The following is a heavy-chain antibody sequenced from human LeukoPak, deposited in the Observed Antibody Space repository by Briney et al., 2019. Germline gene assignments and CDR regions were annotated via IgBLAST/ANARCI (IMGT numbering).Heavy chain of an antibody. CDR2: VYYTGRT. D-gene: IGHD1-1*01. Sequence: SETLSLTCSVSDGSTTGYYWSWIRQPPGKGLEWIAYVYYTGRTLYNPSLESRVTISVDTSKTQFSLTVTSVTAADTAVYYCARHNWNEEGSAFDIWGQGTMVTVSS. CDR1: DGSTTGYY. CDR3: ARHNWNEEGSAFDI. V-gene: IGHV4-59*08. J-gene: IGHJ3*02.